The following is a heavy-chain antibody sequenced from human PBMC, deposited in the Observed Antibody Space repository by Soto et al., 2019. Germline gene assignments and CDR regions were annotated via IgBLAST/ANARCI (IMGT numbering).Heavy chain of an antibody. J-gene: IGHJ6*03. V-gene: IGHV4-4*02. D-gene: IGHD1-26*01. CDR1: GGSISISNW. CDR3: ARGGYYFYMDV. Sequence: QVQLQESGPGLVKPSETLSLTCAVSGGSISISNWWSWVRQTPGKGLEWIGQIHHSGSTNYSPSLTSRVTISVDKSKIQFSLKMNSVTAADTAVYYCARGGYYFYMDVWGKGTTVTVSS. CDR2: IHHSGST.